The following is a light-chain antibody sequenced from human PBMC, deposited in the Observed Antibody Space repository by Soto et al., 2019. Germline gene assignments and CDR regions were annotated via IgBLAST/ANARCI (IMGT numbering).Light chain of an antibody. V-gene: IGLV2-14*01. Sequence: QSALTQPASGSGSPGQSITISCTGTSSDVGGYNYVSWYQQHPGKAPKLMIYEVSNRPSGFSNRFSGSKSGNTASLTISGLQAEDEADYYCSSYTSNSTYVFGTGTKVTVL. CDR3: SSYTSNSTYV. CDR1: SSDVGGYNY. J-gene: IGLJ1*01. CDR2: EVS.